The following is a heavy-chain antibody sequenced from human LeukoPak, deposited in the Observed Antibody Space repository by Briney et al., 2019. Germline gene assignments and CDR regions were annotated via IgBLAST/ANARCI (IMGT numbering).Heavy chain of an antibody. D-gene: IGHD2-2*01. V-gene: IGHV3-23*01. CDR1: GFTFSSYW. Sequence: GGSLRLSCAASGFTFSSYWMHWVRQAPGKGLEWVSAISGSGGSTYYADSVKGRFTISRDNSKNTLYLQMNSLRAEDTAVYYCARGGHIVVPAAPWGQGTLVTVSS. CDR3: ARGGHIVVPAAP. CDR2: ISGSGGST. J-gene: IGHJ5*02.